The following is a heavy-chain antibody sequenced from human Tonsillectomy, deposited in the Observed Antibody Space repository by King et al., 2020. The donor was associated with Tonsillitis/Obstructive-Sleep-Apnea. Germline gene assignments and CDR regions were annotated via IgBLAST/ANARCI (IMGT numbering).Heavy chain of an antibody. CDR3: ARITQQLAYYYYYMDV. Sequence: QLQESGPGLVKPSETLSLTCTVSGGSISSYYWSWLRQPPGKGLEWIGYIYYSGSTNYNPSLKSRVTISVDTSKNQFSLKLSSVTAADTAVYYCARITQQLAYYYYYMDVWGKGTTVTVSS. CDR2: IYYSGST. V-gene: IGHV4-59*01. J-gene: IGHJ6*03. CDR1: GGSISSYY. D-gene: IGHD6-13*01.